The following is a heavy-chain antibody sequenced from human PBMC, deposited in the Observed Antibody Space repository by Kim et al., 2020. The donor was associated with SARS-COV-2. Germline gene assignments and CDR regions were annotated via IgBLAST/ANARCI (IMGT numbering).Heavy chain of an antibody. D-gene: IGHD2-15*01. V-gene: IGHV3-30*18. CDR3: AKEGYGGKTNWFDP. Sequence: GGSLRLSCAASGFTFSSYGMHWVRQAPGKGLEWVAVISYDGSNKYYADSVKGRFTISRDNSKNTLYLQMNSLRAEDTAVYYCAKEGYGGKTNWFDPWGQGTLFTVSS. J-gene: IGHJ5*02. CDR2: ISYDGSNK. CDR1: GFTFSSYG.